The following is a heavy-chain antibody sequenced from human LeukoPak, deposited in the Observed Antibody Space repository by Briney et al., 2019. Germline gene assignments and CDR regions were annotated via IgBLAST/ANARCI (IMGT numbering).Heavy chain of an antibody. CDR3: ARDYCGGDCYPPQYFQH. CDR2: INPSGGST. CDR1: GYTFTSYY. J-gene: IGHJ1*01. V-gene: IGHV1-46*01. Sequence: ASVKVSCKASGYTFTSYYMHWVRQAPGQGLEWMGIINPSGGSTSYAQKFQGRVTMTRDTSTSTVCMELSSLRSEDTAVYYCARDYCGGDCYPPQYFQHWGQGTLVTVSS. D-gene: IGHD2-21*02.